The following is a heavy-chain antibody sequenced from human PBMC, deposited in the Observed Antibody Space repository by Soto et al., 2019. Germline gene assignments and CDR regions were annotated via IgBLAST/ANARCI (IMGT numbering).Heavy chain of an antibody. V-gene: IGHV3-30*18. CDR3: AKEWRGLGSYYFDY. CDR2: ISYDGSNK. Sequence: QVQLVESGGGVVQPGRSLRLSCAASGFTFSSYGMHWVRQAPGKGLEWVAVISYDGSNKYYADSVKGRFTISRDNSKNTLYLQMNSLRAEDTAVYYCAKEWRGLGSYYFDYWGQGTLVTVSS. CDR1: GFTFSSYG. J-gene: IGHJ4*02. D-gene: IGHD2-21*02.